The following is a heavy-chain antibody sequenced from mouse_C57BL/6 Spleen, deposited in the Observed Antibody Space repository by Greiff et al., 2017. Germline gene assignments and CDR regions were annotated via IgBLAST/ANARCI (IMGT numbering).Heavy chain of an antibody. CDR1: GFTFSSYA. J-gene: IGHJ4*01. Sequence: EVKVVESGEGLVKPGGSLKLSCAASGFTFSSYAMSWVRQTPEKRLEWVAYISSGGDYIYYADTVKGRFTISRDNARNTLYLQMSSLKSEDTAMYYCTRGDYYAMDYWGQGTSVTVSA. CDR2: ISSGGDYI. CDR3: TRGDYYAMDY. V-gene: IGHV5-9-1*02.